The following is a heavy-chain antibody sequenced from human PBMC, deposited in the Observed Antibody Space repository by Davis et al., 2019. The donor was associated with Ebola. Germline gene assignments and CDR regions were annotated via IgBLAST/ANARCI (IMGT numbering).Heavy chain of an antibody. CDR3: ARARIVGATRYYYYYGMDV. CDR2: INHSGST. Sequence: SETLSLTCAVYGGSFSGYYWSRIRQPPGKGLEWIGEINHSGSTNYNPSLKSRVTISVDTSKNQFSLKLSSVTAADTAVYYCARARIVGATRYYYYYGMDVWGQGTTVTVSS. D-gene: IGHD1-26*01. V-gene: IGHV4-34*01. CDR1: GGSFSGYY. J-gene: IGHJ6*02.